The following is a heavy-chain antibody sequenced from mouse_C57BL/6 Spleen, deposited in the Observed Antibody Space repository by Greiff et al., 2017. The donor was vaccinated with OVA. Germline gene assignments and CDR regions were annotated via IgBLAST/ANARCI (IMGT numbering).Heavy chain of an antibody. D-gene: IGHD2-4*01. CDR1: GFSLTSYA. CDR3: ARRVLYDYSWYFDV. Sequence: VQLQESGPGLVAPSQSLSITCTVSGFSLTSYAISWVRQPPGKGLEWLGVIWTGGGTNYNSALKSRLSISKDNSKSQVFLKMNSLQTDDTARYYCARRVLYDYSWYFDVWGTGTTVTVSS. V-gene: IGHV2-9-1*01. J-gene: IGHJ1*03. CDR2: IWTGGGT.